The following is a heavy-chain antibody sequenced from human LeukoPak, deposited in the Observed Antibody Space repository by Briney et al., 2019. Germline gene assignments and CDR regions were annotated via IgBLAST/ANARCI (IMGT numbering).Heavy chain of an antibody. CDR2: IHPSAGST. D-gene: IGHD3-22*01. CDR3: ARAGEVVIDY. J-gene: IGHJ4*02. V-gene: IGHV1-46*01. Sequence: VSCXAXXYTFTXXYMNWVRQAPGQGLEWMGIIHPSAGSTTYVQKFQGRVTMTRDTSTSTVYMELSSLRSEDTAVYYCARAGEVVIDYWGQGTLVTVSS. CDR1: XYTFTXXY.